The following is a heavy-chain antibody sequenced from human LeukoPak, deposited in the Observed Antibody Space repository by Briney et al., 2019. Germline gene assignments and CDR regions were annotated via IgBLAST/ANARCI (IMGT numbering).Heavy chain of an antibody. Sequence: PGGSLRLSCAASGFTVSSNYMSWVRQAPGKGLEWVSVIYSGGSTYYANSVKGRFTISRDNSKNTLYLQMNSLRAEDTAVYYCASRMGSIAVAGDYYYYGMDVWGQGTTVTVSS. V-gene: IGHV3-53*01. D-gene: IGHD6-19*01. CDR1: GFTVSSNY. J-gene: IGHJ6*02. CDR3: ASRMGSIAVAGDYYYYGMDV. CDR2: IYSGGST.